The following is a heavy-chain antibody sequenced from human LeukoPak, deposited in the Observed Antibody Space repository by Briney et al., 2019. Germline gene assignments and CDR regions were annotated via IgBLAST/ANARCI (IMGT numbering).Heavy chain of an antibody. CDR1: VYTFTGYY. D-gene: IGHD2-2*01. Sequence: ASVKVSCKASVYTFTGYYLHWVRQAPRQGLEWMGGINPNTSGTNKSHKFQGRVTITTDTSISTAYMELSRQRSDDTAVYYCARGPYDRYSAMPYHFDYWGQGTLVSVSS. CDR3: ARGPYDRYSAMPYHFDY. CDR2: INPNTSGT. V-gene: IGHV1-2*02. J-gene: IGHJ4*02.